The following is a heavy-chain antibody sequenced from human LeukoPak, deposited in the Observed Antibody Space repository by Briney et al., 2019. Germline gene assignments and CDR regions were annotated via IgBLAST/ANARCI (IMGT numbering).Heavy chain of an antibody. CDR1: GFTFSNFA. CDR2: ISNDGSNK. J-gene: IGHJ4*02. D-gene: IGHD3-3*01. CDR3: ARGAPRNYDFWSGPFDY. V-gene: IGHV3-30-3*01. Sequence: PGGSLTLSCAASGFTFSNFAMHWVRQAPGKGLEWVALISNDGSNKCYGDSVKGRFNISRDNPKNTLYLQMNRLRGEDTAVYYCARGAPRNYDFWSGPFDYWGQGSLVTVSS.